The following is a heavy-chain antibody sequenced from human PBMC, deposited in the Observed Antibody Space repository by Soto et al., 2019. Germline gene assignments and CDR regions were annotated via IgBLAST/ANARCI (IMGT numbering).Heavy chain of an antibody. D-gene: IGHD3-10*01. J-gene: IGHJ4*02. CDR3: AKDVNMVPTGFDY. V-gene: IGHV3-33*06. CDR1: GFTFSSYG. Sequence: QVQLVESGGGVVQPGRSLRLSCAASGFTFSSYGMHWVRQAPGKGLEWVAVIWYDGSNKYYADSVKGRFTISRDNSKNTLYLQMNSLRAEDTAVYYCAKDVNMVPTGFDYWGQGTLVTVSS. CDR2: IWYDGSNK.